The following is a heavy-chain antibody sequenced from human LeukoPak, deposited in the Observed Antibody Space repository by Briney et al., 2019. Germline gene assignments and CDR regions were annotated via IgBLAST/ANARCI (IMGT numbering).Heavy chain of an antibody. CDR2: IRYDGSNK. CDR1: GFTFSSYG. J-gene: IGHJ5*02. D-gene: IGHD3-9*01. Sequence: PGGSLRLSCAASGFTFSSYGMHWVRQAPGKGLEWVAFIRYDGSNKYYADSVKGRFTISRDNSKNTLYLQMNSLRAEDTAVYYCAKEENDYDILTGYYNWFDPWGQGTLVTVSP. V-gene: IGHV3-30*02. CDR3: AKEENDYDILTGYYNWFDP.